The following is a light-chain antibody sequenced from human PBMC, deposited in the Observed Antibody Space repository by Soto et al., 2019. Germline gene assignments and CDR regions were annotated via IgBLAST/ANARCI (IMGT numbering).Light chain of an antibody. CDR1: QGIAPY. CDR3: QKYNSAPLT. Sequence: DVHMTQSPSSLSACVGDRVTITCRASQGIAPYLAWFQQKPGKVPKLLIYATSTLQSGVPSRFSGSGSGTDFTLTINSLQPEDVGTYYCQKYNSAPLTFGGGTKVDIK. V-gene: IGKV1-27*01. J-gene: IGKJ4*01. CDR2: ATS.